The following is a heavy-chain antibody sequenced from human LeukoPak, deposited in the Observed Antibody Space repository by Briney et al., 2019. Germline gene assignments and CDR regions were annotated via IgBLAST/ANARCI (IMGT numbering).Heavy chain of an antibody. V-gene: IGHV1-8*01. CDR3: ARGRYCSGGSCYPPGWFDP. Sequence: ASVKVSCKASGYTFTSYDINWVRQATGQGLEWMGWMDPNSGNTGYAQKFQGRVTMTRNTSISTAYMELSSMRSEDTAVYYCARGRYCSGGSCYPPGWFDPWGQGTLVTASS. D-gene: IGHD2-15*01. J-gene: IGHJ5*02. CDR2: MDPNSGNT. CDR1: GYTFTSYD.